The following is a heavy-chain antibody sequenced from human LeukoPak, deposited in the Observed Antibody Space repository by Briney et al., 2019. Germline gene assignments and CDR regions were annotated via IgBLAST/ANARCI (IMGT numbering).Heavy chain of an antibody. CDR1: GGSISSSNW. D-gene: IGHD3-10*01. Sequence: ASETLSLTCAVSGGSISSSNWWSWVRQPPGKGLEWIGEIYHSGSTNYNPSLKSRVTISVDKSKNQFSLKLSSVTAADTAVYYCATREAYVLLCFGALYFQHWGQGTLVTVSS. J-gene: IGHJ1*01. CDR2: IYHSGST. CDR3: ATREAYVLLCFGALYFQH. V-gene: IGHV4-4*02.